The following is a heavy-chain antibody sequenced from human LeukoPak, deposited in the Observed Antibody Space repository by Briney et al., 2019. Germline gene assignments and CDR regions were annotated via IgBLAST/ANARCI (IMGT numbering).Heavy chain of an antibody. CDR3: ANGGSMAHEKIHN. V-gene: IGHV3-23*01. CDR1: GFTFGTFG. J-gene: IGHJ4*02. CDR2: ISDTGGYT. Sequence: GGSLRLSCVASGFTFGTFGMSWVRQAPGKGLEWVSSISDTGGYTYYADSMKGRFTISRDNSKNTLYLQMNSLRAEDTAVYHCANGGSMAHEKIHNWGQGTLVTVSS. D-gene: IGHD2/OR15-2a*01.